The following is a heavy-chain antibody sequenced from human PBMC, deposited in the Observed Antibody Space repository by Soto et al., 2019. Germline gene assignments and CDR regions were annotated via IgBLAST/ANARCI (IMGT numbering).Heavy chain of an antibody. V-gene: IGHV4-31*03. CDR1: GGSLSSDNFF. CDR2: IYHTGAA. CDR3: AREVISPATSDAFDI. D-gene: IGHD1-26*01. Sequence: QVQLQESGPGLVKPSQTLSVTCTVSGGSLSSDNFFWSWVSQHPETGLEWVGYIYHTGAAYYNPSIKSRLTISLDTSKNRFSMSLISVTAADTAVYYCAREVISPATSDAFDIWGQGTMVTVSS. J-gene: IGHJ3*02.